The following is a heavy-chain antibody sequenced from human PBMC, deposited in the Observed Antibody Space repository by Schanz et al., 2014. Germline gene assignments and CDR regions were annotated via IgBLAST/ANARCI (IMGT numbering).Heavy chain of an antibody. J-gene: IGHJ4*02. V-gene: IGHV3-43*01. CDR1: GFTSAEYS. D-gene: IGHD3-22*01. CDR2: IDRRGSPT. Sequence: EFQLVESGGGVVQPGGSLRLSCAGSGFTSAEYSLHWVRQAPNKGLEWVCLIDRRGSPTFYADSVRGRFTVSRDNSRNSLYLQMNNLRTEDTAFYYCAKEKLGSKWLPDHWGQGALVTVSS. CDR3: AKEKLGSKWLPDH.